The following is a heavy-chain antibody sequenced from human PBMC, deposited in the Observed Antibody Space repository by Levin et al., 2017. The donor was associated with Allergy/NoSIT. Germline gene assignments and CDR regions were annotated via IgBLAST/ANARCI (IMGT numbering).Heavy chain of an antibody. V-gene: IGHV4-59*08. CDR2: IYYSGGT. Sequence: SETLSLTCTVSGGSISSYYWSWIRQPPGKGLEWIGYIYYSGGTNYNPSLKSRVTISVDTSKNQFSLKLSSVTAADTAVYYCARRRSGGRDFDYWGQGTLVTVSS. CDR3: ARRRSGGRDFDY. D-gene: IGHD1-26*01. J-gene: IGHJ4*02. CDR1: GGSISSYY.